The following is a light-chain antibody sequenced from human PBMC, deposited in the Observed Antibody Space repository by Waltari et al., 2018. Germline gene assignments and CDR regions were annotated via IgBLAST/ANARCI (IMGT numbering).Light chain of an antibody. Sequence: EIVLTQSRGTLSLSLGERDTVACRASQSVSRALAWYQQKPGQAPRLLIYGASTRATGIPDRFSGSGSGTDFSLTISRLEPDDFAVYYCQHYLRLPVTFGQGTTVEI. CDR2: GAS. CDR1: QSVSRA. CDR3: QHYLRLPVT. V-gene: IGKV3-20*01. J-gene: IGKJ1*01.